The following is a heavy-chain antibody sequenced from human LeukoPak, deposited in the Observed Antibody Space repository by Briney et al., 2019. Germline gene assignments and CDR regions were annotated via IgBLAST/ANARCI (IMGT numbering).Heavy chain of an antibody. CDR3: ASVVVVPALADDAFDI. V-gene: IGHV1-8*01. Sequence: ASVKVSCKASGYTFTSYDINWVRQATGQGLEWMGRMNPNSGNTGYAQKFQGRVTMTRNTSISTAYMELSSLRSEDTAVYYCASVVVVPALADDAFDIWGQGTMVTVSS. D-gene: IGHD2-2*01. J-gene: IGHJ3*02. CDR2: MNPNSGNT. CDR1: GYTFTSYD.